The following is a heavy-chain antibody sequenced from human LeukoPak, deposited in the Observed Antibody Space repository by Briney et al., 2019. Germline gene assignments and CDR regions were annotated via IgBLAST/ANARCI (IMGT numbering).Heavy chain of an antibody. CDR2: INHSEST. CDR3: AREGVAAHDAFDI. Sequence: PSETLSLTCAVYGGSFSGYYWSWIRQPPGKGLEWIGEINHSESTNYNPSLKSRVTISVDTSKNQFSLKLSSVTAADTAVYYCAREGVAAHDAFDIWGQGTMVTVSS. CDR1: GGSFSGYY. J-gene: IGHJ3*02. D-gene: IGHD2-15*01. V-gene: IGHV4-34*01.